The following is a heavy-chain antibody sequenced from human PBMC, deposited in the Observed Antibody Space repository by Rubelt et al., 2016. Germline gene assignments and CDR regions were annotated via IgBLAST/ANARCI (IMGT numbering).Heavy chain of an antibody. Sequence: QVQLVQSGAEVKKPGASVKVSCKASGYTFTGYYMHWVRQAPGQGLEWMGWINPNSGGTNYARKLQGRGTMTTDTSTSTAYMELRSLRSDDTAVYYCARGVADVDYWGQGTLVTVSS. CDR1: GYTFTGYY. CDR2: INPNSGGT. V-gene: IGHV1-2*02. CDR3: ARGVADVDY. D-gene: IGHD6-19*01. J-gene: IGHJ4*02.